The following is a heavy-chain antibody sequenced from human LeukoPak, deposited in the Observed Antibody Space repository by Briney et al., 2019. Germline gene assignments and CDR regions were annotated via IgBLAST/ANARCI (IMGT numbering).Heavy chain of an antibody. CDR1: GGSFSGYY. V-gene: IGHV4-34*01. D-gene: IGHD6-13*01. CDR3: ARGNRIAAAGTSHRWFDP. CDR2: INHSGST. J-gene: IGHJ5*02. Sequence: PSETLSLTCAVYGGSFSGYYWSWIRQPPGKGLEWIGEINHSGSTNYNPSLKSRVTISVDTSKNQFSLKLSSVTAADTAVYYCARGNRIAAAGTSHRWFDPWGQGTLVTVSS.